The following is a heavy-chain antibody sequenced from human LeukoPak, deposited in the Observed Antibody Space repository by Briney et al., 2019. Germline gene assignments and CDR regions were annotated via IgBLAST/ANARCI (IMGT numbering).Heavy chain of an antibody. CDR2: INAGNGNT. D-gene: IGHD6-6*01. V-gene: IGHV1-3*01. J-gene: IGHJ4*02. CDR1: GYTFTIYA. Sequence: GASVKVSCKASGYTFTIYAMHWVRQAPGQRLEWMGWINAGNGNTKYSQKFQGRVTITRDTSTSTAYMELRSLRSDDTAVYYRARVSSSSSFHFDYWGQGTLVTVSS. CDR3: ARVSSSSSFHFDY.